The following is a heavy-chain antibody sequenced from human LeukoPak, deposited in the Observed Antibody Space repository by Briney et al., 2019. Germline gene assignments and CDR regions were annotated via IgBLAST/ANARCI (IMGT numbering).Heavy chain of an antibody. Sequence: GGSLRLSCAASGFTFSSYGMHWVRQAPGKGLEWVAVIWYDGSNKYYADSVKGRFTISRDNSKNTLYLQMNSLRAADTAVYYCAKDQKYSSSSADYWGQGTLVTVSS. CDR3: AKDQKYSSSSADY. V-gene: IGHV3-33*06. CDR2: IWYDGSNK. CDR1: GFTFSSYG. J-gene: IGHJ4*02. D-gene: IGHD6-6*01.